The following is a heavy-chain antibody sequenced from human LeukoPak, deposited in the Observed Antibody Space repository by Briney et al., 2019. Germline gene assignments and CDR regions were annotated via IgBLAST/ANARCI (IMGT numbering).Heavy chain of an antibody. CDR2: ITHSGGDN. Sequence: GGSLRLSCAASGFVFNNYSMSWVRLAARKGLEWIAEITHSGGDNHYADSVKGRFTISRDNAKNTVYLQMKALTVAASGVYYCHGGYTDAQENGEYWGQGPVVTVSS. V-gene: IGHV3-23*01. J-gene: IGHJ1*01. CDR1: GFVFNNYS. CDR3: HGGYTDAQENGEY. D-gene: IGHD4-17*01.